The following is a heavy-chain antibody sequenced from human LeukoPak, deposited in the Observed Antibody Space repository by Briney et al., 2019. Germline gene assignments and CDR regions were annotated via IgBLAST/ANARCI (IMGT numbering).Heavy chain of an antibody. CDR1: GGSINSYY. CDR2: IFSSGST. J-gene: IGHJ4*02. Sequence: SETLSLTCTVAGGSINSYYWSWIRQPPGEGLECIGYIFSSGSTYYSPSLKSRVTISVDTSKNQFSLNLSPVTAADTAVYFCARGTWDPTAIYFDHWGQGTLVTVSS. V-gene: IGHV4-4*09. CDR3: ARGTWDPTAIYFDH. D-gene: IGHD1-26*01.